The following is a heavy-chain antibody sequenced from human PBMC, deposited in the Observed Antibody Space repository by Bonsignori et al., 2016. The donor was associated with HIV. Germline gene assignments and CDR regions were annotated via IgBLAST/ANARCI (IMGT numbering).Heavy chain of an antibody. V-gene: IGHV3-9*01. CDR2: ISWNSGSI. J-gene: IGHJ4*02. CDR3: ARVSGLGRTLDY. D-gene: IGHD7-27*01. Sequence: WIRQPPGKGLEWVSGISWNSGSIGYADSVKGRFTISRDNAKNSLYLQMNSLRAEDTALYYCARVSGLGRTLDYWGQGTLVTVSS.